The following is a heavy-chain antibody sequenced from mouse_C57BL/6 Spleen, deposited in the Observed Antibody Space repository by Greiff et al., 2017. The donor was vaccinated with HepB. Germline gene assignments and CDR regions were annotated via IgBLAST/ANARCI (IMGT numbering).Heavy chain of an antibody. D-gene: IGHD1-1*01. J-gene: IGHJ2*01. Sequence: QVQLKQSGPELVKPGASVKISCKASGYAFSSSWMNWVKQRPGKGLEWIGRIYPGDGDTNYNGKFKGKATLTADKSSSTAYMQLSSLTSEDSAVYFCAKGGTTVSFDYWGQGTTLTVSS. CDR2: IYPGDGDT. V-gene: IGHV1-82*01. CDR1: GYAFSSSW. CDR3: AKGGTTVSFDY.